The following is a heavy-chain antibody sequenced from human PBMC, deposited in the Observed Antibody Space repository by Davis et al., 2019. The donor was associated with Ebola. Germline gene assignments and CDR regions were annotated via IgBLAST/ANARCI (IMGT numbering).Heavy chain of an antibody. CDR1: GYTFTGYY. V-gene: IGHV1-2*06. J-gene: IGHJ4*02. D-gene: IGHD1-26*01. CDR3: ARDRISGSYYFDY. CDR2: INPNSGGT. Sequence: ASVKVSCKASGYTFTGYYMHWVRQAPGQGLEWMGRINPNSGGTNYAQKFQGRVTMTRDTSISTAYMELRSLRSDDTAVYYCARDRISGSYYFDYWGQGTLVTVSS.